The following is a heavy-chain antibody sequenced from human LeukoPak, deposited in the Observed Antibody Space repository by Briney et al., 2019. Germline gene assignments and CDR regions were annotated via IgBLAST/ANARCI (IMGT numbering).Heavy chain of an antibody. CDR1: GFTFRTYV. CDR3: ARGPFVLIAAAANDAFDI. V-gene: IGHV3-48*03. CDR2: VRSSGRPL. Sequence: PGGSLSLSCAASGFTFRTYVMNWVPQAPGKELEWVSYVRSSGRPLYYTDSVQDRFTVSRDNANNSLYLHMDSLRAEDTAIYYCARGPFVLIAAAANDAFDIWGQGTMVTVSS. J-gene: IGHJ3*02. D-gene: IGHD6-13*01.